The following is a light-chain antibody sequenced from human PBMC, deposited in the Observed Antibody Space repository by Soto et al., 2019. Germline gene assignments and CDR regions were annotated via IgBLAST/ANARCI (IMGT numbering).Light chain of an antibody. CDR3: QQYGSSPRT. Sequence: EIVLTQSPGTLSLSPGERATLSCRASQSVSSSFLDWYQQKPGQAPRLLIYGASSRATGIPERFSGSGSGTDFTLTISRLEPDDFAVYYCQQYGSSPRTFGPGTTVDI. CDR1: QSVSSSF. J-gene: IGKJ3*01. V-gene: IGKV3-20*01. CDR2: GAS.